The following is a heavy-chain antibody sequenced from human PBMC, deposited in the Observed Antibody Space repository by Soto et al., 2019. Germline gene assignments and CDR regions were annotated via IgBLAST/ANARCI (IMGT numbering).Heavy chain of an antibody. D-gene: IGHD6-13*01. V-gene: IGHV3-23*01. J-gene: IGHJ4*02. CDR3: ARGGNSWYNY. Sequence: EVQLLESRGGLVQPGGSLRLSCAASGFTFSSYTMAWVRQAPGKGLDWVSSISDTGGNTYYADSVKGRFTISRDNSKNTLYLQMNSLRADDTALYYCARGGNSWYNYWGQGALVTVSS. CDR1: GFTFSSYT. CDR2: ISDTGGNT.